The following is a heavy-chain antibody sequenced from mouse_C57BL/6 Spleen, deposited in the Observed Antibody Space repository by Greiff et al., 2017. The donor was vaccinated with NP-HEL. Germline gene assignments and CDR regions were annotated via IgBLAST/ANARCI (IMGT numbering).Heavy chain of an antibody. CDR3: TRGKVTTYFDY. CDR1: GYTFTDYE. Sequence: QVQLKQSGAELVRPGASVTLSCKASGYTFTDYEMHWVKQTPVHGLEWIGAIDPETGGTAYNQKFKGKAILTADKSSSTVYMELRSLTSEDSAVYYCTRGKVTTYFDYWGQGTTLTVSS. J-gene: IGHJ2*01. D-gene: IGHD2-2*01. CDR2: IDPETGGT. V-gene: IGHV1-15*01.